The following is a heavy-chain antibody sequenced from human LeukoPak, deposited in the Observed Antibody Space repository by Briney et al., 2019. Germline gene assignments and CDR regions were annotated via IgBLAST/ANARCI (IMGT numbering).Heavy chain of an antibody. Sequence: GGSLRLSCAASGFTVSSNYMSWVRQAPGKGLEWVSVIYSGGSTYYADSVKGRFTISRDNSKNTLYLQMNSLRAEDTAVYYCAKTGSGYYYFDYWGQGTLVTVSS. CDR2: IYSGGST. D-gene: IGHD5-12*01. V-gene: IGHV3-53*01. J-gene: IGHJ4*02. CDR3: AKTGSGYYYFDY. CDR1: GFTVSSNY.